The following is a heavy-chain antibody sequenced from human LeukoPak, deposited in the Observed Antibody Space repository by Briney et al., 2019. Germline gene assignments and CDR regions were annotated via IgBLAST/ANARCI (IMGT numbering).Heavy chain of an antibody. CDR2: IIPIFGTA. CDR3: ARDLRDTYYYDSSGLDH. V-gene: IGHV1-69*06. D-gene: IGHD3-22*01. J-gene: IGHJ4*02. CDR1: GGTFSSYA. Sequence: SVKVSCKASGGTFSSYAISWVRQAPGQGLEWMGGIIPIFGTANYAQKFQGRVTITADKSTSTAYMELSSLRSEDTAVYYCARDLRDTYYYDSSGLDHWGQGTLVTVSS.